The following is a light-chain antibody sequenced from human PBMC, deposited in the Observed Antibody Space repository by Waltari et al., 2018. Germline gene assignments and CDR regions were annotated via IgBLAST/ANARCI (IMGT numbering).Light chain of an antibody. Sequence: QSVLTQPPSASGPPGQRVITSCSGGPPNIGSHYVSWYQHVPGTAPKLPIYKHDQRPSGVPDRFSASKSGTSASLAIVGLRSEDEATYYCVAWDDSRSGRLFGGGTKVTVL. J-gene: IGLJ2*01. CDR1: PPNIGSHY. CDR2: KHD. CDR3: VAWDDSRSGRL. V-gene: IGLV1-47*01.